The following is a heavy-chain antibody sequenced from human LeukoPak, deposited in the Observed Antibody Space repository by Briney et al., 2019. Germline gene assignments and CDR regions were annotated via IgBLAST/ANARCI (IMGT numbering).Heavy chain of an antibody. CDR3: APNWNLDY. CDR1: GLTFRSYA. Sequence: LTGGSLRLSCVVSGLTFRSYAMSWVRQAPGKGLDWVSAISASGGSTYYADSVKGRFTISRDNSKNTVYLQLNSLRGEDTAIYYCAPNWNLDYWGQGSLVTVSS. CDR2: ISASGGST. D-gene: IGHD1-1*01. J-gene: IGHJ4*02. V-gene: IGHV3-23*01.